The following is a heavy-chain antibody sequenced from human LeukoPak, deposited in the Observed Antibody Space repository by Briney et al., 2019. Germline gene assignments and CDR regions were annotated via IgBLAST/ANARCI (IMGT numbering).Heavy chain of an antibody. CDR1: GGSISSSSYY. J-gene: IGHJ3*02. CDR3: ASWGWGDIVVVPAATDAFDI. Sequence: SETLSLTCTVSGGSISSSSYYWGWIRQPPGKWLEWIGSIYYSGSTYYNPSLKSRVTISVDTSKNQFSLKLSSVTAADTAVYYCASWGWGDIVVVPAATDAFDIWGQGTMVTVSS. CDR2: IYYSGST. D-gene: IGHD2-2*01. V-gene: IGHV4-39*01.